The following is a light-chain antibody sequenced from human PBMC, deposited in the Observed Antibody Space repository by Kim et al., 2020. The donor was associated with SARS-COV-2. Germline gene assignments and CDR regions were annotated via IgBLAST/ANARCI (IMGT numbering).Light chain of an antibody. J-gene: IGLJ3*02. V-gene: IGLV8-61*01. Sequence: QTVVTQESSFSVSPGGTVTLTCGLSSGSVSTSYYPSWYQQAPGQAPRTLIYNTNTRSSGVPDRFSGSILGNKAALTITGAQADDESDYYCVLYMGSGIWVVGGGAQLTVL. CDR2: NTN. CDR3: VLYMGSGIWV. CDR1: SGSVSTSYY.